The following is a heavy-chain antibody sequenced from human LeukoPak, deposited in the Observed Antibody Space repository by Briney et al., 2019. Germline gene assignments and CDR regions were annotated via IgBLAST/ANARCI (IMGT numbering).Heavy chain of an antibody. CDR2: IYYSGGT. D-gene: IGHD6-13*01. Sequence: PSETLSLTCTVSGDSISSYYWSWIRQPPGKGLEWIGYIYYSGGTDYNPSLKSRVTISVDTSKNQFSLKLRSVTAADTAVYYCARGSGYTDYWGQGTLVTVSS. J-gene: IGHJ4*02. V-gene: IGHV4-59*08. CDR3: ARGSGYTDY. CDR1: GDSISSYY.